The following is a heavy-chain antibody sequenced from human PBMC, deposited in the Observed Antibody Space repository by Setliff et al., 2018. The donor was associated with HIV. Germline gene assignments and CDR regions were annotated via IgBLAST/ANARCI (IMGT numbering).Heavy chain of an antibody. V-gene: IGHV3-9*01. CDR2: ISWSSHSI. Sequence: SLRLSCAASGFTFHDYAMHWVRQAPGKGLEWVSGISWSSHSIAYADSVKGRFTISRDTAKNSLYLQMNSLRAEDTAVYYCAKDVAPSIWGQGTMVTVSS. CDR1: GFTFHDYA. J-gene: IGHJ3*02. CDR3: AKDVAPSI. D-gene: IGHD2-15*01.